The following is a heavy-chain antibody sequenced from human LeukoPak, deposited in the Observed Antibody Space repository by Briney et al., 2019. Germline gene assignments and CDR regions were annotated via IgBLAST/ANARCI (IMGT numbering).Heavy chain of an antibody. CDR1: GFAFSTST. CDR3: AKCRVETYSSGWCNWLDP. J-gene: IGHJ5*02. D-gene: IGHD6-19*01. CDR2: ISAGGGST. V-gene: IGHV3-23*01. Sequence: GGSLRLSCVASGFAFSTSTMNWVRHIPGKGMEWVSSISAGGGSTHYTDSVKGRFTISRDNSKNTLYLQMNSLRAEDTALYYCAKCRVETYSSGWCNWLDPWGQGTQVTVSS.